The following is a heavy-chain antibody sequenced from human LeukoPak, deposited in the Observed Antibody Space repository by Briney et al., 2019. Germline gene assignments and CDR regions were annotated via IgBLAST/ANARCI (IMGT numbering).Heavy chain of an antibody. CDR1: EYSFITFP. CDR3: ARWGYSYGLFDY. D-gene: IGHD5-18*01. Sequence: GESLKISCKGSEYSFITFPIGWVRQMPGKGLEWMGIIYPGDSDTRYSPSFQGQVTISADKSINTAYLQWSSLKASDTAMYYCARWGYSYGLFDYWGQGTLVTVSS. J-gene: IGHJ4*02. V-gene: IGHV5-51*01. CDR2: IYPGDSDT.